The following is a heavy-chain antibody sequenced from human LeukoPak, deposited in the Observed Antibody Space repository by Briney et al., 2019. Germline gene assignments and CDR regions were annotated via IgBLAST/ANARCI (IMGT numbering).Heavy chain of an antibody. D-gene: IGHD2-15*01. CDR2: ISNYNGNT. V-gene: IGHV1-18*01. Sequence: GASVKVSSKASGYTFTSYGIIWVRHAPGQGLEWMGWISNYNGNTNYAQKIQGRVTMTTDTSTSTAYMELRSLRSDDTAVYYCATGLVVVAAILDYWGQGTLVTVSS. J-gene: IGHJ4*02. CDR3: ATGLVVVAAILDY. CDR1: GYTFTSYG.